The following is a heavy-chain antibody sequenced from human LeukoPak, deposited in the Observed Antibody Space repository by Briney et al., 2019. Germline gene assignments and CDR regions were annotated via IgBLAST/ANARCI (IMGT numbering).Heavy chain of an antibody. D-gene: IGHD5-12*01. J-gene: IGHJ4*02. CDR2: IDTYRGST. Sequence: ASVKVSCKASGYTFTSYGVSWVRQAPGQGLEWMGWIDTYRGSTNYAQNLQGRVTVTTDTSTTTVYMELRSLRSDDTAVYYCAGHSGYGKFDYWGQGTLVTVSS. CDR1: GYTFTSYG. V-gene: IGHV1-18*01. CDR3: AGHSGYGKFDY.